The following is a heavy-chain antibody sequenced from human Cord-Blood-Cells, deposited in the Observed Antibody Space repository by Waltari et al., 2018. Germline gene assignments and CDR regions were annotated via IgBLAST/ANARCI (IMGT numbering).Heavy chain of an antibody. Sequence: QVQLQQWGAGLLKPSETLSLTCAVYGGSFSGYYWSWIRQPPGKGLEWFGEINHSGSTNYNPSRKSRVTISVDTSKNQFSLKLSSVTAADTAVYYCARVPPKTAILPAIFGVVTRSKGAFDIWGQGTMVTVSS. CDR3: ARVPPKTAILPAIFGVVTRSKGAFDI. CDR2: INHSGST. D-gene: IGHD3-3*01. V-gene: IGHV4-34*01. CDR1: GGSFSGYY. J-gene: IGHJ3*02.